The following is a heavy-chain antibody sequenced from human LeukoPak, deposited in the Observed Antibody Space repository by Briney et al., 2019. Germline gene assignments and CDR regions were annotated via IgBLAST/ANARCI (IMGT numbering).Heavy chain of an antibody. J-gene: IGHJ4*02. CDR3: AREGVATAGTAYDY. V-gene: IGHV3-48*04. CDR1: GFTFSSYA. CDR2: ISSSSSTI. Sequence: GRSLRHSCAASGFTFSSYAMHWVRQAPGKGQEWVSYISSSSSTIYYADSVKGRFTISRDNSKNMVYLQMNSLRAEDTAVYYCAREGVATAGTAYDYWGQGTLVTVSS. D-gene: IGHD6-13*01.